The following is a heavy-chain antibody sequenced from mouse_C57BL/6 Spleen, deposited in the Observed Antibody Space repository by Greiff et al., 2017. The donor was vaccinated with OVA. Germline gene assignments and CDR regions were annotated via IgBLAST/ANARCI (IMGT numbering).Heavy chain of an antibody. D-gene: IGHD1-1*01. CDR1: GYTFTSYW. V-gene: IGHV1-61*01. CDR3: ARLLRSHWYFEV. CDR2: IYPSDSET. Sequence: VQLQQPGAELVRPGSSVKLSCKASGYTFTSYWMDWVKQRPGQGLEWIGNIYPSDSETHYNQKFKDKATLTVDKSSSTAYMQLSSLTSEDSAVYYCARLLRSHWYFEVWGTGTTVTVS. J-gene: IGHJ1*03.